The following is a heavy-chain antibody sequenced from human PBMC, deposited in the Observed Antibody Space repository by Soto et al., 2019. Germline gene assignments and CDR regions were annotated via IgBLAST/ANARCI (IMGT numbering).Heavy chain of an antibody. D-gene: IGHD3-3*01. CDR3: ATSYFDFWSGYYRGYYFDY. V-gene: IGHV4-34*01. J-gene: IGHJ4*02. CDR2: INHRGST. Sequence: QVHLQQWGAGLLKPSETLSLTCAVYGGSFTGYYWSWIRQPPGKGLEWIGEINHRGSTNYNPSLRSRVTISVDTSKNQFSLKLNSVKAADTAVYYCATSYFDFWSGYYRGYYFDYWGQGTLVTVFS. CDR1: GGSFTGYY.